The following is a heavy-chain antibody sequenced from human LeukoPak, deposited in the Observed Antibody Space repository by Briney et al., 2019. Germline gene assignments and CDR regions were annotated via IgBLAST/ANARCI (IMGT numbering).Heavy chain of an antibody. CDR1: GLTFSDYW. D-gene: IGHD3-10*01. Sequence: GGSLRLSCVASGLTFSDYWMSWVRQAPGKGLEWVANVNPDGRAQNYVDSVKGRFTISRDNAKNSLFLQLDSLRPEDAAMYYCARASGFGSGRYRNTYLDYWGQGTLVTVSS. CDR2: VNPDGRAQ. V-gene: IGHV3-7*01. J-gene: IGHJ4*02. CDR3: ARASGFGSGRYRNTYLDY.